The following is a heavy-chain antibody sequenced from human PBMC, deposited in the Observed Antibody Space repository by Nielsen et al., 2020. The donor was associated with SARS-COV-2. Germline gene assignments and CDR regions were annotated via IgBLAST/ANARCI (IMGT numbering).Heavy chain of an antibody. J-gene: IGHJ3*02. V-gene: IGHV1-8*01. CDR1: GYTFTSYD. D-gene: IGHD6-13*01. CDR3: ARRGAAAGNDAFDI. CDR2: MNSNSGNT. Sequence: ASVKVSCKASGYTFTSYDINWVRQATGQGLEWMGWMNSNSGNTGYAQKFQGRVTMTRNTSISTAYMELSSLRSEDTAVYYCARRGAAAGNDAFDIWGQGTMVTVSS.